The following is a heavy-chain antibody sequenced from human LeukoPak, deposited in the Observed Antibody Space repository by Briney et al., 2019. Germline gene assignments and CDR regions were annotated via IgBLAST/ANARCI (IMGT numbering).Heavy chain of an antibody. CDR2: TYYRSKWYN. CDR1: GDSVSSNSAA. Sequence: SQTLSLTCAISGDSVSSNSAAWNWIRQSPSRGLEWLGRTYYRSKWYNDYAVSVKSRIIINPDTSKNQFSLQLNSVTPEDTAVYYCARVPMVRGTNWFDPWGQGTLVTVSS. CDR3: ARVPMVRGTNWFDP. D-gene: IGHD3-10*01. J-gene: IGHJ5*02. V-gene: IGHV6-1*01.